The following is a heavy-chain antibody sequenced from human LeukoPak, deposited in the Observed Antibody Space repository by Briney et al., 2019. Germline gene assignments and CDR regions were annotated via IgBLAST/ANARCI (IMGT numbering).Heavy chain of an antibody. V-gene: IGHV3-66*01. CDR2: IYSGGST. J-gene: IGHJ1*01. CDR3: ATHHIAAAGTGDFQH. Sequence: PGGPLRLSCAASGFTVSSNYMSWVRQAPGKGLEWVSVIYSGGSTYYADSVKGRFTISRDNSKNTLYLQMNSLRAEDTAVYYCATHHIAAAGTGDFQHWGQGTLVTVSS. D-gene: IGHD6-13*01. CDR1: GFTVSSNY.